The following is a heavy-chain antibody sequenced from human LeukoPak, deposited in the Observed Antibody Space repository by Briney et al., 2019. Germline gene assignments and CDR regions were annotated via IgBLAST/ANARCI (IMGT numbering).Heavy chain of an antibody. CDR2: INPNSGGT. Sequence: ASVKVSCKASGYTFTGYYMYWVRQAPGQGLEWMGRINPNSGGTNYAQKFQGRVTVTRDTSISTAYMELSRLRSDDTAVYYCARVLGGSGYYPLYYWGQGTLVTVSS. V-gene: IGHV1-2*06. J-gene: IGHJ4*02. CDR1: GYTFTGYY. D-gene: IGHD3-22*01. CDR3: ARVLGGSGYYPLYY.